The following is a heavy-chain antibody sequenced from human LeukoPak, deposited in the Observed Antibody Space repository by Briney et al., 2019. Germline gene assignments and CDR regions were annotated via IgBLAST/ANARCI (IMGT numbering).Heavy chain of an antibody. CDR1: GGSFSGYY. CDR2: INHSGST. V-gene: IGHV4-34*01. Sequence: KTSETLSLTCAVYGGSFSGYYWSWIRQPPGKGLEWIGEINHSGSTNYNPSLKSRVTISVDTSKNQFSLKLSSVTAADTAVYYCARGARSGYGSEYYYYYYMDVWGKGTTVTVSS. CDR3: ARGARSGYGSEYYYYYYMDV. D-gene: IGHD5-12*01. J-gene: IGHJ6*03.